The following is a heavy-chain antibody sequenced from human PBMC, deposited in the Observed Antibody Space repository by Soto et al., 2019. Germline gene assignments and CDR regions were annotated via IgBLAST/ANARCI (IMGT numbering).Heavy chain of an antibody. CDR3: ARAVSSSWSGRDYYDGMHV. D-gene: IGHD6-13*01. CDR1: GGTFSSHA. CDR2: IMHIVGTA. J-gene: IGHJ6*02. Sequence: SVKVSCKASGGTFSSHAISWVRQPAVPGREWLREIMHIVGTANYSQKFKGRDTITADESTSTAKKELKSLIAEDTDVYYCARAVSSSWSGRDYYDGMHVCGQGTTVTGSS. V-gene: IGHV1-69*13.